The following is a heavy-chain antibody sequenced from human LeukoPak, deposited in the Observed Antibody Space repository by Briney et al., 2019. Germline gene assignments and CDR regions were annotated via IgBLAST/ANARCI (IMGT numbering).Heavy chain of an antibody. CDR2: ISGSGSTI. Sequence: GGSLRLSCAASGFTFSSYEMNWVRQAPGKGLEWVSYISGSGSTIYYADSVKGRFTISRDNAKNSLSLQMNSLRAEDTAVYYCAKDKTSNVYYYCYYMDVWGKGTTVTVSS. CDR3: AKDKTSNVYYYCYYMDV. V-gene: IGHV3-48*03. J-gene: IGHJ6*03. CDR1: GFTFSSYE.